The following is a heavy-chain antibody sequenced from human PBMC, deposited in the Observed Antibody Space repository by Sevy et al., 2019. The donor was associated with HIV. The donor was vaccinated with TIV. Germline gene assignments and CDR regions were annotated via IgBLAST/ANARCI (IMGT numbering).Heavy chain of an antibody. V-gene: IGHV3-23*01. CDR3: AKDQGDFGIVVVLDY. J-gene: IGHJ4*02. D-gene: IGHD3-22*01. Sequence: GGSLRLSCAASGFTFSSYAMSWVRQAPGKGLEWVSAISGSGASTYYADSMKGRFTISRDNSKNTLYLQMNSLRAEDTAVYYCAKDQGDFGIVVVLDYWGQGTLVTVSS. CDR2: ISGSGAST. CDR1: GFTFSSYA.